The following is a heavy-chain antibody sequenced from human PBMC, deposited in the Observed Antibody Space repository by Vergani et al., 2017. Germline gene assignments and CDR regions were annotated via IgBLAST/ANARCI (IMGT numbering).Heavy chain of an antibody. CDR2: FDPEDGET. Sequence: QVQLVQSGAEVKKPGASVKVSCKVSGYTLTELSMHWVRQAPGKGLEWMGGFDPEDGETIYAQKVQGRVTMTEDTSTDTAYLGLSSLRSEDTAVYYCATLLGAAAIEYYFDYWGQGTLVTVSS. CDR1: GYTLTELS. CDR3: ATLLGAAAIEYYFDY. V-gene: IGHV1-24*01. J-gene: IGHJ4*02. D-gene: IGHD2-2*01.